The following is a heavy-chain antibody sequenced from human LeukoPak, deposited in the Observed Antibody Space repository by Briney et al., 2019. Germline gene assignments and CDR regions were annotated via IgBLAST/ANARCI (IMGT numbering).Heavy chain of an antibody. CDR3: TRVGYIDEGIDY. CDR2: IKQDGSKI. D-gene: IGHD5-24*01. J-gene: IGHJ4*02. CDR1: GFPFSSYR. Sequence: GGSLRLSCVASGFPFSSYRMTWVRQAPGKGLEWVANIKQDGSKISYVDSVKGRFTISRDNAKNSLYLQMNSLRAEDTAIYYCTRVGYIDEGIDYWGQGTLVTVSS. V-gene: IGHV3-7*04.